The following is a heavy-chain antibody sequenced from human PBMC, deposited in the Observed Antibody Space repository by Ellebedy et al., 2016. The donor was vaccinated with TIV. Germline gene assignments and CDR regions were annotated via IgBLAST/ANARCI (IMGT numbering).Heavy chain of an antibody. CDR1: GFTFSSYW. CDR3: ARGSDYYDSSGYYNAPFDY. Sequence: GGSLRLXCAASGFTFSSYWMHWVRQAPGKGLVWVSRINSDGSSTSYADSVKGRFTISRDNAKNTLYLQMNSLRAEDTAVYYCARGSDYYDSSGYYNAPFDYWGQGTLVTVSS. CDR2: INSDGSST. D-gene: IGHD3-22*01. V-gene: IGHV3-74*01. J-gene: IGHJ4*02.